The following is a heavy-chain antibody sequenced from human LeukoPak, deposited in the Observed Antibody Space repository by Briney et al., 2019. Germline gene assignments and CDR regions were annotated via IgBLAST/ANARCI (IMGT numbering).Heavy chain of an antibody. Sequence: PGGSLRLSCAASGFTFSSYAMHWVRQAPGKGLEWVAVISYDGSNKYYADSVKGRFTISRDNSKNTLYLQMNSLRAEDAAVYYCARDGARWEAVAGTNYWGQGTLVTVSS. CDR2: ISYDGSNK. D-gene: IGHD6-19*01. CDR3: ARDGARWEAVAGTNY. CDR1: GFTFSSYA. J-gene: IGHJ4*02. V-gene: IGHV3-30-3*01.